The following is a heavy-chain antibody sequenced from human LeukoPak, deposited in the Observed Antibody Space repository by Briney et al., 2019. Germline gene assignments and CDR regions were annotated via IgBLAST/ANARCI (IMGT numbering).Heavy chain of an antibody. V-gene: IGHV3-11*04. Sequence: GGSLRLSCAASGFTFSDYYMSWIRQAPGKGLEWVSYISSSGSTIYYADSVKGRFTISRDNAKNSLYLQMNSLRAEDTAVYHCARGSGELSYYYYMDVWGKGTTVTVSS. D-gene: IGHD3-10*01. CDR1: GFTFSDYY. CDR3: ARGSGELSYYYYMDV. CDR2: ISSSGSTI. J-gene: IGHJ6*03.